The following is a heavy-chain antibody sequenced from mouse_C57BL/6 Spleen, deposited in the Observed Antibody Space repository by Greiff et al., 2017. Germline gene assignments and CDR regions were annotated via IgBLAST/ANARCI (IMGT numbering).Heavy chain of an antibody. J-gene: IGHJ1*03. D-gene: IGHD1-1*01. CDR3: ARTTVVSRYWYFDV. CDR2: IDPANGNT. V-gene: IGHV14-3*01. CDR1: GFNIKNTY. Sequence: VQLQQSVAELVRPGASVKLSCTASGFNIKNTYMHWVKQRPEQGLEWIGRIDPANGNTKYAPKFQGKATMTADTSSNTAYLQLSSLTSEDAAISYCARTTVVSRYWYFDVWGTGTTVTVSS.